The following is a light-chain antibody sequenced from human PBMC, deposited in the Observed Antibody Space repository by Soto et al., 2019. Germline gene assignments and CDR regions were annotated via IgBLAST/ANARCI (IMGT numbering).Light chain of an antibody. CDR1: QNISRY. CDR2: AAS. J-gene: IGKJ1*01. Sequence: DIQMTQSPSSLSASVGDRITITCRASQNISRYLNWYQHKPGKAPKLLINAASSLERGVPSRFSGGGSGTDFTLNISSLQPDDFATYYCQQNFRATLWTLGQGTKWIS. CDR3: QQNFRATLWT. V-gene: IGKV1-39*01.